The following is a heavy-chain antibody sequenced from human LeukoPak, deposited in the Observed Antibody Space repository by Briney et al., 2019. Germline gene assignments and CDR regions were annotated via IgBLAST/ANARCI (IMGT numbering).Heavy chain of an antibody. J-gene: IGHJ4*02. CDR3: ARDPIGSSWPYYFDY. Sequence: RASVTVSCKASGYTFTIYAMHWVRQAPGQRLEWMGWINAGNGNTKYSQKFQGRVTITRDTSASTAYMELSSLRSEDTAVYYCARDPIGSSWPYYFDYWGQGTLVTVSS. D-gene: IGHD6-13*01. V-gene: IGHV1-3*01. CDR1: GYTFTIYA. CDR2: INAGNGNT.